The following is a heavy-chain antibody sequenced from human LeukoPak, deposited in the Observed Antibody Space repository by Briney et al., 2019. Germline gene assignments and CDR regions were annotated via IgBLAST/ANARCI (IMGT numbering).Heavy chain of an antibody. V-gene: IGHV3-66*01. J-gene: IGHJ3*02. Sequence: GALRLSCAASGFTVSSNYMSWVRQAPGKGLEWVSVIYSGGSTYYADSVKGRFTISRDNSKNTLYLQMNSLRAEDTAVYYCARALGCGGDCYSMAFDIWGQGTMVTVSS. CDR3: ARALGCGGDCYSMAFDI. CDR1: GFTVSSNY. D-gene: IGHD2-21*02. CDR2: IYSGGST.